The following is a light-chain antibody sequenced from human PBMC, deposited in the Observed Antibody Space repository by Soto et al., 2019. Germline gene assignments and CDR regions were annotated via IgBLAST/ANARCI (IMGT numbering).Light chain of an antibody. J-gene: IGKJ1*01. V-gene: IGKV1-39*02. Sequence: DVQMTQSPSYLSASVGDRVTITCRASQSISSYLNWYQQKPGKAPKLLIYAASSLQSGVPSRFSGSGSGTDSTLTISSLQSEDFAVYYCQQFDNWPWTFGQGTKVDI. CDR2: AAS. CDR3: QQFDNWPWT. CDR1: QSISSY.